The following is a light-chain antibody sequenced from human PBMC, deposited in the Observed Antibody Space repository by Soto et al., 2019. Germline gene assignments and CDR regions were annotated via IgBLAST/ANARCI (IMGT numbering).Light chain of an antibody. CDR1: SSDIGAYNY. V-gene: IGLV2-8*01. CDR3: SSYAGSNDRWV. Sequence: QSALTQPPSASGSPGQSVTISCTGTSSDIGAYNYVSWYQQHPGKAPKLMIHEVSKRPSGVPDRFSGSKSGNPASLPVSGLQAEDEADYYCSSYAGSNDRWVFGGGTKRTVL. J-gene: IGLJ3*02. CDR2: EVS.